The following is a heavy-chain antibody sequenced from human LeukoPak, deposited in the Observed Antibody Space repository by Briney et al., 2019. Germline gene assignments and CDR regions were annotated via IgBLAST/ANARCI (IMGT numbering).Heavy chain of an antibody. D-gene: IGHD3-10*01. CDR3: ARHAPNMVRGVTIDY. V-gene: IGHV4-39*01. CDR2: IYYSGST. CDR1: GGSISSSSYY. Sequence: PSETLSLTCTVSGGSISSSSYYWGWIRQPPGKGLEWIGSIYYSGSTYYNPSLKSRITISVDTSKNQFSLKLSSVTAADTAVYYCARHAPNMVRGVTIDYWGQGTLVTVSS. J-gene: IGHJ4*02.